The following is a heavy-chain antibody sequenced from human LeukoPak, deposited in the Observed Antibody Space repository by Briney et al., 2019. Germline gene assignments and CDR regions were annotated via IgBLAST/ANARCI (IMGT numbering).Heavy chain of an antibody. CDR1: GFTFSSYW. J-gene: IGHJ4*02. Sequence: GGSLRLSCAASGFTFSSYWMHWVRHTPGKGLVWVSRIKGDGSSTSYADSVKGRFTISRDNAKNTLYLQMNSLRAEDTAVYYCALYSGYDSSDYWGQGTLVTVSS. D-gene: IGHD5-12*01. V-gene: IGHV3-74*01. CDR3: ALYSGYDSSDY. CDR2: IKGDGSST.